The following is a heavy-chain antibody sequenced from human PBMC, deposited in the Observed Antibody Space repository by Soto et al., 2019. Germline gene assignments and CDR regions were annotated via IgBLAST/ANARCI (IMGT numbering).Heavy chain of an antibody. V-gene: IGHV5-10-1*01. CDR1: GYSFTSYW. J-gene: IGHJ6*02. CDR3: ALTRGPQVVRGCVDV. D-gene: IGHD3-10*01. Sequence: PGESLKISCKGSGYSFTSYWISWVRQMPGKGLEWMGRIDPSDSYTNYSPSFQGHVTISADKSISTAYLQWSSLKASDTAMYYCALTRGPQVVRGCVDVWGQRTTVTVSS. CDR2: IDPSDSYT.